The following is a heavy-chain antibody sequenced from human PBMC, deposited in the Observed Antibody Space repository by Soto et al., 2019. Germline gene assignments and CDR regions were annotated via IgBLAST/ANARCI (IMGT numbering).Heavy chain of an antibody. J-gene: IGHJ4*02. D-gene: IGHD3-10*01. CDR1: GFTFSSYE. CDR2: ISSSGSTI. CDR3: SSSGEYSFDY. V-gene: IGHV3-48*03. Sequence: EVQLVESGGGLVQPGGSLRLSCAASGFTFSSYEMNWVRQAPGKGLEWVSYISSSGSTIYYADSVKGRFTISRDNAKNSLYLQMNSLRAEDTAVYYCSSSGEYSFDYWGQGTLVTVSS.